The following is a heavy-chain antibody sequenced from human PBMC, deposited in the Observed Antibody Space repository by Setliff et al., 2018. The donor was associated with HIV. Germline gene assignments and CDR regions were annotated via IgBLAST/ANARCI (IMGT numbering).Heavy chain of an antibody. Sequence: SETLSLPCKVSGASISSYYWSWFRQPPGKGLEWIGYTYNSGYSNSKPSLKSRVTMSLDTSKNQFSLELTSVTAAYTAVYFCARGDGYRSNDAYYDTGMDVWGQGITVTVSS. D-gene: IGHD5-12*01. J-gene: IGHJ6*02. CDR1: GASISSYY. CDR2: TYNSGYS. V-gene: IGHV4-59*01. CDR3: ARGDGYRSNDAYYDTGMDV.